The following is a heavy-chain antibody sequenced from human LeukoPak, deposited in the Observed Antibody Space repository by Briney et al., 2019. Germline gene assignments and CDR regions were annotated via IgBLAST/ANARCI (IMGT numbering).Heavy chain of an antibody. CDR3: ARGSEIAAAGGRWETYYYYGMDV. Sequence: SVKVSCKASGGTFSSYAISWVRQAPGQGLEWMGRIIPILGIANYAQKFQGRVTITADKSTSTAYMELSSLRSEDTAVYYCARGSEIAAAGGRWETYYYYGMDVWGQGTTVTVSS. J-gene: IGHJ6*02. V-gene: IGHV1-69*04. CDR2: IIPILGIA. D-gene: IGHD6-13*01. CDR1: GGTFSSYA.